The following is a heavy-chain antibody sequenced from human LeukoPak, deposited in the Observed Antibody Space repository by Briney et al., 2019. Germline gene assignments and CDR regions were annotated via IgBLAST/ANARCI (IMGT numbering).Heavy chain of an antibody. D-gene: IGHD1/OR15-1a*01. CDR1: GFILSNHW. Sequence: GGSLRLSCAASGFILSNHWMTWVHQAPGKGPEWVANINKDGSEKYYVGSVKGRFTISRDTAKNSLYLQMNNLRAEDTALYYCARNNDMDVWGQGTTVIVSS. J-gene: IGHJ6*02. CDR2: INKDGSEK. CDR3: ARNNDMDV. V-gene: IGHV3-7*03.